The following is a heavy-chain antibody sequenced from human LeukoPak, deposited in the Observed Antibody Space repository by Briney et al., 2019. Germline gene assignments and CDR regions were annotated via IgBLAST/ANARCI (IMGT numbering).Heavy chain of an antibody. J-gene: IGHJ5*02. D-gene: IGHD1-7*01. CDR3: ARDWGLIGTTDWGGHENWFDP. V-gene: IGHV1-69*13. Sequence: SVKVSCKASGGTFSNYAISWVRQAPGQGLEWMGGIIPILGTANNAKQFQGRVTITADESTSTAYMELSSLRSEDAAVYYCARDWGLIGTTDWGGHENWFDPWGQGTLVTVSS. CDR2: IIPILGTA. CDR1: GGTFSNYA.